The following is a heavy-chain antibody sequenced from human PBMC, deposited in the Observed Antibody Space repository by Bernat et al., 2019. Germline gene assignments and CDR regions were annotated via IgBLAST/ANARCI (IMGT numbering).Heavy chain of an antibody. Sequence: QVQLQESGPGLVKPSETLSLTCDVSGASINSYWWRCVRQPPGKGSEWIGEIEHGGATNYNPSLKSRVTISVDKSKMQFSLKLGSVTDADTALYCCARNGAYCIEVWGQGTTVTVS. D-gene: IGHD2-21*01. CDR1: GASINSYW. V-gene: IGHV4-4*01. CDR2: IEHGGAT. J-gene: IGHJ6*02. CDR3: ARNGAYCIEV.